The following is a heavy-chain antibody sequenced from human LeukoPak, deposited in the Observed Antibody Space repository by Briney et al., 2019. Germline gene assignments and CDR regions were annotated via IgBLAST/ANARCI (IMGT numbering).Heavy chain of an antibody. Sequence: GCLRLSRAASVFTPRSYAMSWVRPAPGRGVEWVSTISGSGDSKYYEDSVKGRFTISRYNSKNTLYLQMNSLRAEDTAVYYCANALDRPQYYYYYGMDVWGQGTPVTVSS. J-gene: IGHJ6*02. D-gene: IGHD6-6*01. CDR1: VFTPRSYA. CDR3: ANALDRPQYYYYYGMDV. V-gene: IGHV3-23*01. CDR2: ISGSGDSK.